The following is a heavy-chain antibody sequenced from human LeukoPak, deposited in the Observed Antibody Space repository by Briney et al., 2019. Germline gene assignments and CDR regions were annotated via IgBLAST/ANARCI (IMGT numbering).Heavy chain of an antibody. D-gene: IGHD6-19*01. CDR1: GGSFSGYH. CDR3: TPYTTGNFGFDY. Sequence: SETLSLTCAVYGGSFSGYHWSWIRQPPGKGLEWIGEINRSGSTEYNPSLKSRVTISLDTSKNQFSLKLSSVASADTAVYYCTPYTTGNFGFDYWGQGTLVTVSS. CDR2: INRSGST. V-gene: IGHV4-34*01. J-gene: IGHJ4*02.